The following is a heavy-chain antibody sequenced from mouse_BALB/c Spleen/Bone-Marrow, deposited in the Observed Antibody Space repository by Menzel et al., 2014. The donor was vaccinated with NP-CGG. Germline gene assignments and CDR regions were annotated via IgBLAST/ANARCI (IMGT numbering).Heavy chain of an antibody. J-gene: IGHJ4*01. V-gene: IGHV5-17*02. D-gene: IGHD1-2*01. CDR2: ISGGSSII. CDR3: ARKDYFGYAAMDY. CDR1: GFTFSSFG. Sequence: EVQLQQSGGGLVQPGGSRKLSCAASGFTFSSFGMRWVRQAPEKGLEWVAYISGGSSIIYYADTVKGRFTISRDNPKNTLFLQMTSLRSEDTAIYYCARKDYFGYAAMDYWGQGTSVTVSS.